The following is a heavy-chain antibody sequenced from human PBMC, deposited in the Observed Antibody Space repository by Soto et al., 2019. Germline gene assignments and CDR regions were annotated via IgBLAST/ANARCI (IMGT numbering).Heavy chain of an antibody. V-gene: IGHV3-7*05. Sequence: GGSLRLSCAASGFTFSSYWMSWVRQAPGKGLEWVANIKQDGSEKYYVDSVKGRFTISRDNAKNSLYLQMNSLRAEDTAVYYCARVRLGAVDIVATTSDWGQGTLVTVSS. D-gene: IGHD5-12*01. CDR2: IKQDGSEK. J-gene: IGHJ4*02. CDR3: ARVRLGAVDIVATTSD. CDR1: GFTFSSYW.